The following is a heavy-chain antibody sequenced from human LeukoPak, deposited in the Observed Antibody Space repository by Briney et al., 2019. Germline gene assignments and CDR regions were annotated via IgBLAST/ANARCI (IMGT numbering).Heavy chain of an antibody. Sequence: GGSLRLSCAASGFSFSTYSMNWVRQAPGKGLEWVSYISSTSNTIYYADSVKGRFTISRDNSKRTVYLQMNSLRAEDTAVYYCARNSYYESSDYAAGHWGQGTLVTVSS. J-gene: IGHJ4*02. D-gene: IGHD3-22*01. CDR1: GFSFSTYS. CDR3: ARNSYYESSDYAAGH. V-gene: IGHV3-48*01. CDR2: ISSTSNTI.